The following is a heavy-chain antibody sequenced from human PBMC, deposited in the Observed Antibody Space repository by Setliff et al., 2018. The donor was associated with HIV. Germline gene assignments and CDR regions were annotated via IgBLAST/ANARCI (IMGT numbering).Heavy chain of an antibody. CDR1: GVSISRADYY. Sequence: PSETLSLTCSVSGVSISRADYYWSWIRQHPGKGLEWTGYISHTGSAHYNSSLENRISMPLDTSNNEFSLKLSSVTAADTAVYFCAGGLLSEFSSTWYRLDFWGQGSLVTVSS. D-gene: IGHD6-6*01. V-gene: IGHV4-31*03. CDR2: ISHTGSA. J-gene: IGHJ4*02. CDR3: AGGLLSEFSSTWYRLDF.